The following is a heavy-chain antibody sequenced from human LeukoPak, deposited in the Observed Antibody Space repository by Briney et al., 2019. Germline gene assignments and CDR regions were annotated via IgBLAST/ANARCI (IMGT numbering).Heavy chain of an antibody. J-gene: IGHJ4*02. CDR3: ARNYDILTGYYFDY. Sequence: ASVKVSCKASGYTFTSYCFSWVRQAPGQGLEWMGWISAYNGNTNYAQKLQGRVTMTTDTSTSTAYMELRSLRSDDTAVYYCARNYDILTGYYFDYWGQGTLVTVSS. D-gene: IGHD3-9*01. CDR1: GYTFTSYC. CDR2: ISAYNGNT. V-gene: IGHV1-18*01.